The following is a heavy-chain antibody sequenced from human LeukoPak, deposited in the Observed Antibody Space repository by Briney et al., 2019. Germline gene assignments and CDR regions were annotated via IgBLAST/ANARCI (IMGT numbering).Heavy chain of an antibody. CDR1: DELITSNNW. V-gene: IGHV4-4*02. CDR3: ARLRLSGGSFSVGWFDP. Sequence: SETLSLTCTVSDELITSNNWWSWVRQSPGKGLEWIGEILHSGTTRYKASLESRVTMLLDKSKNQFSLRLNSVTAADTAVYFCARLRLSGGSFSVGWFDPWGQGTLVTVSS. J-gene: IGHJ5*02. CDR2: ILHSGTT. D-gene: IGHD1-26*01.